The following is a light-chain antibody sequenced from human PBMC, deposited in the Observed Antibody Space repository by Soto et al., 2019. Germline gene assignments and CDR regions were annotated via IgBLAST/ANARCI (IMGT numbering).Light chain of an antibody. CDR1: SSNLGAGYD. V-gene: IGLV1-40*01. Sequence: QSVLTQPPSVSGAPGQRVTISCTGSSSNLGAGYDVYWYQQLPGTAPKVLIYANRNRPSGVPDRFSGSKSGTSASLAITGLQADDEADYYCQSYDSSLSGYVFGAGTQLTVL. CDR3: QSYDSSLSGYV. CDR2: ANR. J-gene: IGLJ7*01.